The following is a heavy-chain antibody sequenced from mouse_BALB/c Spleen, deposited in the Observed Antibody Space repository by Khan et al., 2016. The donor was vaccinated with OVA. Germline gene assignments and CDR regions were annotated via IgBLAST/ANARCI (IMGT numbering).Heavy chain of an antibody. Sequence: VQLKESGPDLVKTGASVKISCKASGYSFTAYYMNWVKLSHGKSLEWIGRINPNTDNTNYNQKLKGKAILTVDTSSSTAYMELRTLKSEDSEFYVCESAYYFFAYWGQGTLVTVSA. CDR1: GYSFTAYY. J-gene: IGHJ3*01. V-gene: IGHV1-26*01. CDR2: INPNTDNT. CDR3: ESAYYFFAY. D-gene: IGHD1-1*01.